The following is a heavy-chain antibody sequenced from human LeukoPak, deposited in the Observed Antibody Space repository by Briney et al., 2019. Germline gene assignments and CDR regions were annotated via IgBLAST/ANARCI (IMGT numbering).Heavy chain of an antibody. CDR1: GITFGNNW. J-gene: IGHJ3*02. CDR3: ARDYYGSGSPYRDAFDI. Sequence: GGSLRLSCAASGITFGNNWMHWVRQGPGRGLVWISRINSDGGGAIYADSVKGRFTVSRDNAKNSLYLQMNSLRAEDTAVYYCARDYYGSGSPYRDAFDIWGQGTMVTVSS. V-gene: IGHV3-74*01. D-gene: IGHD3-10*01. CDR2: INSDGGGA.